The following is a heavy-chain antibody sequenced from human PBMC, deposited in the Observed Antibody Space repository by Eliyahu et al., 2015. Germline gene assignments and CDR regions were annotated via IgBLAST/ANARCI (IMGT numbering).Heavy chain of an antibody. Sequence: EVQLVESGGGLVKPGGSLRLSCAASGFSFXSYSMNWVRQAPGKGLEWVSSISSSTTYIYYADSVKGRFTISRDNARNSLYLQMNSLRAEDTAVYYCARDYCSSTSCYDFDPWGQGTLVTVSS. CDR3: ARDYCSSTSCYDFDP. J-gene: IGHJ5*02. V-gene: IGHV3-21*01. D-gene: IGHD2-2*01. CDR1: GFSFXSYS. CDR2: ISSSTTYI.